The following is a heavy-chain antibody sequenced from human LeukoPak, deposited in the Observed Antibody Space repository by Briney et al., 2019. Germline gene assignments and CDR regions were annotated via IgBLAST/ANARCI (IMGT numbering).Heavy chain of an antibody. J-gene: IGHJ3*02. D-gene: IGHD6-19*01. CDR1: GFTFSSYA. CDR2: ISYDGSNK. CDR3: ARGAVAGTWPGAFDI. V-gene: IGHV3-30-3*01. Sequence: GGSLRLSCATSGFTFSSYAMHWVRQAPGKGLEWVAVISYDGSNKYYADSVKGRFTISRDNSKNTLYLQMNSLRTEDTAVYYCARGAVAGTWPGAFDIWGQGTMVTVSS.